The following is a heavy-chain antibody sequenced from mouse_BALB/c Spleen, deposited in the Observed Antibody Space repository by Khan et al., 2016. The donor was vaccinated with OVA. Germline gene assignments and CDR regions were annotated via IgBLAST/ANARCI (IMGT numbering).Heavy chain of an antibody. Sequence: VQLKESGPGLVKPSQSLSLTCTVAGYSITSGYGWNWIRQFPGNKLEWMGYISYSGSTNYNPSLKSRISITRDTSKNQFFLQLNSVTTEDTATYYCARTASIKYGGQGTTLTVSS. D-gene: IGHD1-2*01. CDR1: GYSITSGYG. V-gene: IGHV3-2*02. J-gene: IGHJ2*01. CDR3: ARTASIKY. CDR2: ISYSGST.